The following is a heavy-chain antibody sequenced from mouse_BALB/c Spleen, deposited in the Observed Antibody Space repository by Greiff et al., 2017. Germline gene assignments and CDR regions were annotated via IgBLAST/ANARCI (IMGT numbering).Heavy chain of an antibody. CDR1: GDSITSGY. J-gene: IGHJ3*01. Sequence: EVKLVESGPSLVKPSQTLSLTCSVTGDSITSGYWNWIRKFPGNKLEYMGYISYSGSTYYNPSLKSRISITRDTSKNQYYLQLKSVTTEDTATYYCATHYYGSPFAYWGQGTLVTVSA. CDR3: ATHYYGSPFAY. CDR2: ISYSGST. D-gene: IGHD1-1*01. V-gene: IGHV3-8*02.